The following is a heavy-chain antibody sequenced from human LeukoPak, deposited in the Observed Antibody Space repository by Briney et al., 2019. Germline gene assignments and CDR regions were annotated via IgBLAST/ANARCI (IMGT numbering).Heavy chain of an antibody. D-gene: IGHD3-10*01. J-gene: IGHJ4*02. V-gene: IGHV4-59*04. CDR1: GGSISSYY. CDR3: ARLAPYGSGSLDY. Sequence: SETLSLTCTVSGGSISSYYWSWIRQPPGKGLEWIGYIYYSGSTYYNPSLKSRVTISVDTSKNQFSLKLSSVTAADTAVYYCARLAPYGSGSLDYWGQGTLVTVSS. CDR2: IYYSGST.